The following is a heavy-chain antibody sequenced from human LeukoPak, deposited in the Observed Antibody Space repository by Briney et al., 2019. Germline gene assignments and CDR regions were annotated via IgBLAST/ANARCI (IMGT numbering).Heavy chain of an antibody. J-gene: IGHJ4*02. V-gene: IGHV3-7*01. CDR2: IKQEGSEK. CDR3: ARESSYYDFWSGYQYYFDY. D-gene: IGHD3-3*01. CDR1: GFTFSSYW. Sequence: GGSLRLPWAASGFTFSSYWMSWVRPAPGKGVEGVANIKQEGSEKYYVDSVKGRFTISRDNAKNSLYLQMNSLRAEDTAVYYCARESSYYDFWSGYQYYFDYWGQGTLVTVSS.